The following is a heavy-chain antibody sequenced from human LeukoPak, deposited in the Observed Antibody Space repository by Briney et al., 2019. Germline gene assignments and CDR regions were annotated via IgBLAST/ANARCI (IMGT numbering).Heavy chain of an antibody. CDR3: ARDSGVYSSGWYYSWFDP. D-gene: IGHD6-19*01. Sequence: QPGGSLRLSCAASGFTFSTYAMHWVRQAPGKGLEWVAVISYDGSNKYYADSVKGRFTISRDNSKNTLYLQMNSLRAEDTAVYYCARDSGVYSSGWYYSWFDPWGQGTLVTVSS. CDR2: ISYDGSNK. J-gene: IGHJ5*02. CDR1: GFTFSTYA. V-gene: IGHV3-30-3*01.